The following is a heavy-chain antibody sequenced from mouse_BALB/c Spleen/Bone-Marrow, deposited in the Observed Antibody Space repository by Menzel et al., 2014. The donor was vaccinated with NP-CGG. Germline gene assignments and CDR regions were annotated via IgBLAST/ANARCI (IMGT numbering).Heavy chain of an antibody. CDR2: INPSNGRT. Sequence: QVQLQQSGAELVKPGASVKLSCKASGYTFTSYWMHWVKQRPGQGLEWIGEINPSNGRTNYNEKFKSKATLTVDKSSSTAYMQLRSLTSEDSAVYYCARSDYRYDVIVYWGQGTLVTVSA. CDR3: ARSDYRYDVIVY. D-gene: IGHD2-14*01. CDR1: GYTFTSYW. J-gene: IGHJ3*01. V-gene: IGHV1S81*02.